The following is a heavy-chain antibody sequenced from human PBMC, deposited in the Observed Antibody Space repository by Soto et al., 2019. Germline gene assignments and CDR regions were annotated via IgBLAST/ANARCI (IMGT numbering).Heavy chain of an antibody. Sequence: EVQLVESGGGLVQPGGSLRLSCAASGFTFSSYEMNWVRQAPGKGLEWVSYISSSGSTIYYADSVKGRFTISRDNAKNSLYLQMNSLRAEDTAVYYCARKGKIAARSFPLRGPRYYYGMDVWGQGTTVTVSS. V-gene: IGHV3-48*03. CDR2: ISSSGSTI. CDR1: GFTFSSYE. CDR3: ARKGKIAARSFPLRGPRYYYGMDV. J-gene: IGHJ6*02. D-gene: IGHD6-6*01.